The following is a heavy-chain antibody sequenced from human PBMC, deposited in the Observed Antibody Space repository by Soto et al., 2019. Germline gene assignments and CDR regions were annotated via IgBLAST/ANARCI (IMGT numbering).Heavy chain of an antibody. J-gene: IGHJ4*02. CDR3: ARRYGYYFDY. CDR1: GGSISSYY. Sequence: QVQLQESGPGLVKPSETLSLTCTVSGGSISSYYWSWIRQPPGKGLEWIGYIYYSGSTNYNPSLRSRVSISVDTPNNRLSRKLSPVTAAATAVYYCARRYGYYFDYWGQGTLVTVSS. V-gene: IGHV4-59*08. D-gene: IGHD3-9*01. CDR2: IYYSGST.